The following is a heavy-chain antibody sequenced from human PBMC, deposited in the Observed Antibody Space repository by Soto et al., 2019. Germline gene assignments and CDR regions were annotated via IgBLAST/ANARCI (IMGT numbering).Heavy chain of an antibody. CDR1: GGSFSGYY. Sequence: PSETLSLTCAVYGGSFSGYYWSWIRQPPGKGLEWIGEINNSGSTNYNPSLKSRVSISVGTSNHQFSLKLSSVTAADTAVYYCARGRGAGYNQDWYFDLWGRGTLVTVSS. V-gene: IGHV4-34*01. D-gene: IGHD1-26*01. CDR3: ARGRGAGYNQDWYFDL. J-gene: IGHJ2*01. CDR2: INNSGST.